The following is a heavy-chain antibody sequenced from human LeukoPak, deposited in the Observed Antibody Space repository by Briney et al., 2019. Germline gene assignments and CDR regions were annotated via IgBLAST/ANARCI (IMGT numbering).Heavy chain of an antibody. Sequence: GESLKISCKGSGYSFTTYWIGWVRQMSGKGLEWMGIIYPGDSDTRYSPSFQGQVTISADKSISTAYLQWSSLKASDTAMYYCARIPTEVGYNWFDPWGQGTLVTVPS. CDR1: GYSFTTYW. J-gene: IGHJ5*02. V-gene: IGHV5-51*01. D-gene: IGHD4-11*01. CDR3: ARIPTEVGYNWFDP. CDR2: IYPGDSDT.